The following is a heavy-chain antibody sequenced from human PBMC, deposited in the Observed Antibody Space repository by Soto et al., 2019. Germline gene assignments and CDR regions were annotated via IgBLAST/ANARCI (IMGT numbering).Heavy chain of an antibody. D-gene: IGHD3-10*01. Sequence: SETLSHTCPVSGGSVSSCSYYWSWIRQPPGKVLEWIGYIYYSGSTNYNPSLKSRVTISVDTSKNQFSLKLSSVTAADTAVYYCAREGVLRFLCGNPFDYWGQGTLVTVSS. CDR3: AREGVLRFLCGNPFDY. V-gene: IGHV4-61*01. CDR1: GGSVSSCSYY. CDR2: IYYSGST. J-gene: IGHJ4*02.